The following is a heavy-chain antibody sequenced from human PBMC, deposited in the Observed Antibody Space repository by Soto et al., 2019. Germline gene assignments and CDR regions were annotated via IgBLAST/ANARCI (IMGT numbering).Heavy chain of an antibody. Sequence: QVQLVESGGGVVQPGRSLRLSCAASGFTFSSNGMHWVRQAPGKGLEWVAVRWYDGSNKYYAESVKGRFTISRDNSKNTLYLRMNSLRAEDTAVYYCARDPLDIVATVDYYYYFGMDVWGQGTTVTVSS. D-gene: IGHD5-12*01. CDR1: GFTFSSNG. V-gene: IGHV3-33*01. CDR2: RWYDGSNK. CDR3: ARDPLDIVATVDYYYYFGMDV. J-gene: IGHJ6*02.